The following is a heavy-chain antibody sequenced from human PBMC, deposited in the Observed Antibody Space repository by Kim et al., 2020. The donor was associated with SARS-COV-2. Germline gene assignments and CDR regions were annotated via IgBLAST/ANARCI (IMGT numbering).Heavy chain of an antibody. V-gene: IGHV3-23*01. CDR3: AKLKTTSCYSAMDV. Sequence: ADSVKGRFSLSSDNSKNTLYLQMISLRAEDTAVYYCAKLKTTSCYSAMDVWGQGTTVTVSS. J-gene: IGHJ6*02. D-gene: IGHD2-2*02.